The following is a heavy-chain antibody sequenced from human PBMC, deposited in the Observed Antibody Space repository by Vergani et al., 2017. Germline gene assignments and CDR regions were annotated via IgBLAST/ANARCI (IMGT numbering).Heavy chain of an antibody. Sequence: QVQLVQSGAEVKKPGSSVKVSCKASGGTFSSYAISWVRQAPGQGLEWMGGIIPIFGTANYAQKFQGRVTITADKSTSTAYMELSSLRSEDTAVYYCARGPQVHCSGGRCYHSYYYHLGKDVWGQGTTVTVSS. V-gene: IGHV1-69*06. CDR2: IIPIFGTA. CDR1: GGTFSSYA. D-gene: IGHD2-15*01. CDR3: ARGPQVHCSGGRCYHSYYYHLGKDV. J-gene: IGHJ6*02.